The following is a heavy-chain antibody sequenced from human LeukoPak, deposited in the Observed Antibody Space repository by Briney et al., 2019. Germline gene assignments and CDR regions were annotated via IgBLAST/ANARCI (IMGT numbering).Heavy chain of an antibody. D-gene: IGHD4-11*01. V-gene: IGHV5-51*01. CDR3: ARWSLVYSNYAGYFGS. CDR1: GSSFTNYW. CDR2: IYPGDSDT. J-gene: IGHJ4*02. Sequence: GESLKISCKGSGSSFTNYWIGWVRQMPGKGLEWMGIIYPGDSDTKYSPSFQGQVTISADKSISTAYLQWSSLKASDSAMYYCARWSLVYSNYAGYFGSWGQGTLVTVSS.